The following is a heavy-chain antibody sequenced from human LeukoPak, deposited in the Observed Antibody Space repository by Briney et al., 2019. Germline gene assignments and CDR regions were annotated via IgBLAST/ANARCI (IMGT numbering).Heavy chain of an antibody. CDR3: ARALRLLGIFDY. CDR2: INPNSGGT. Sequence: ASVKVSCKASGYTFAGYYMHWVRQAPGQGLEWMGWINPNSGGTNYAQKFQGRVTMTRDTSISTAYMELSRLRSDDTAVYYCARALRLLGIFDYWGQGTLVTVSS. V-gene: IGHV1-2*02. CDR1: GYTFAGYY. D-gene: IGHD2-21*01. J-gene: IGHJ4*02.